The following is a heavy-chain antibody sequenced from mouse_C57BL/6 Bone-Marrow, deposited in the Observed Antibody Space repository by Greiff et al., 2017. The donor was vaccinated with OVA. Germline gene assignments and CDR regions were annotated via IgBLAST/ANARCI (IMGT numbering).Heavy chain of an antibody. CDR2: ISDGGSYT. V-gene: IGHV5-4*03. Sequence: EVNLVESGGGLVKPGGSLKLSCAASGFTFSSYAMSWVRQTPEKRLEWVATISDGGSYTYYPDNVKGRFTISRDNAKNNLYLQMSHLKSEDTAMYYCASPLFAYWGQGTLVTVSA. J-gene: IGHJ3*01. CDR3: ASPLFAY. CDR1: GFTFSSYA.